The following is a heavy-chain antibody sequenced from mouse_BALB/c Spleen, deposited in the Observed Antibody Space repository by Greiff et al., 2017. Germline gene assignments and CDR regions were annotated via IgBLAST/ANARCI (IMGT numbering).Heavy chain of an antibody. V-gene: IGHV2-9*02. D-gene: IGHD1-1*01. CDR2: IWAGGST. CDR3: ARDFHYYGSSYRFDY. J-gene: IGHJ2*01. CDR1: GFSLTSYG. Sequence: VKVVESGPGLVAPSQSLSITCTVSGFSLTSYGVHWVRQPPGKGLEWLGVIWAGGSTNYNSALMSRLSISKDNSKSQVFLKMNSLQTDDTAMYYCARDFHYYGSSYRFDYWGQGTTLTVSS.